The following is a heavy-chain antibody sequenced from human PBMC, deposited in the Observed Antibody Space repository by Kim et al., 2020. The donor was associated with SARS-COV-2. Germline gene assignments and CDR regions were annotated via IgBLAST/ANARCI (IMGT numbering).Heavy chain of an antibody. D-gene: IGHD5-12*01. CDR1: GASISRGGHY. V-gene: IGHV4-31*03. CDR2: IYYSGIT. CDR3: ARDILATISASIAFDI. J-gene: IGHJ3*02. Sequence: SETLSLTCTVSGASISRGGHYWTWIRQHPGKGLEWIGYIYYSGITFSNPSLKSRVTISIDTSKNQFSLRLSSVTAADTAVYYCARDILATISASIAFDI.